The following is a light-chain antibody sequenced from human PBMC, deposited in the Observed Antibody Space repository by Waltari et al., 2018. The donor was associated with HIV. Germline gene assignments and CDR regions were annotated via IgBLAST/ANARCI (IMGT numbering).Light chain of an antibody. Sequence: EIVMTQSPATLSVSPGERATLSCRSSQSVSSNLAWYPQKPGQAPRLLIYGASTRATGIPARFSGSGSGTEFTLTISSLQSEDFAVYYCQQYNNWPLGFGQGTKLEIK. CDR3: QQYNNWPLG. CDR2: GAS. CDR1: QSVSSN. V-gene: IGKV3-15*01. J-gene: IGKJ2*03.